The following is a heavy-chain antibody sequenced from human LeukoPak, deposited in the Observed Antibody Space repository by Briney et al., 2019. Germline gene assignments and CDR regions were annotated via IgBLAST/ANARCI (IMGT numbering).Heavy chain of an antibody. CDR1: GYSFTTYW. J-gene: IGHJ4*02. CDR3: ARIREYYYDRSGYYYFDY. CDR2: IFPEVDSPT. D-gene: IGHD3-22*01. V-gene: IGHV5-51*01. Sequence: GESLKISCQGSGYSFTTYWIGWVRQMPGKGLEWMGIIFPEVDSPTRYSPSFQGQVTISADKSISTAYLQWSSLKASDTAMYYCARIREYYYDRSGYYYFDYWGQGTLVTVSS.